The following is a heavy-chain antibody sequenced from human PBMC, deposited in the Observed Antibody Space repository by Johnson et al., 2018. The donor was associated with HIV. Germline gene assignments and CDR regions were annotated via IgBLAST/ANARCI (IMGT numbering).Heavy chain of an antibody. CDR2: INGDRSST. CDR3: ARSPGYTLLDAFDI. J-gene: IGHJ3*02. Sequence: VQLVESGGGVVQPGRSLRLSCTASGFTFSSYAMHWVRQAPGKGLVWVSRINGDRSSTSYVDSVKGRFTISRDNAKNTMYLQMNSLRAEDTAVYYCARSPGYTLLDAFDIWGQGTMVTVS. CDR1: GFTFSSYA. V-gene: IGHV3-74*02. D-gene: IGHD2-2*02.